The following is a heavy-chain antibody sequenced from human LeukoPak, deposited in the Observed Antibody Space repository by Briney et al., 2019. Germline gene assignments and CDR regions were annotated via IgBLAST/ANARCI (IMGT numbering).Heavy chain of an antibody. V-gene: IGHV3-66*01. D-gene: IGHD6-13*01. J-gene: IGHJ4*02. CDR1: GFTVSSNY. Sequence: GGSLRLSCAASGFTVSSNYMNWVRQAPGKGLEWVSVIYSGGSTYYADSVKGRFTISRDNSKNTVYLQMNSLRAEDTAVYYRARDSSNWFLFDYWGQGTLVTVSS. CDR3: ARDSSNWFLFDY. CDR2: IYSGGST.